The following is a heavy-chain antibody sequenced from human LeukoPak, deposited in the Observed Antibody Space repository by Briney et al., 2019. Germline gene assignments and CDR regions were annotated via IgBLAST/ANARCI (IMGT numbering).Heavy chain of an antibody. D-gene: IGHD3-9*01. V-gene: IGHV1-2*06. CDR3: ARDDDILTAVDDSYYYMYV. CDR1: GYTFTDYY. CDR2: VNPDSGGA. J-gene: IGHJ6*03. Sequence: ASVQVSCKASGYTFTDYYIHWVRQAPGQGREWMGRVNPDSGGATYAQKFQGRVTMTRDTSISTVYMELSRLISDDAAVYYCARDDDILTAVDDSYYYMYVWAKGTTVTVSS.